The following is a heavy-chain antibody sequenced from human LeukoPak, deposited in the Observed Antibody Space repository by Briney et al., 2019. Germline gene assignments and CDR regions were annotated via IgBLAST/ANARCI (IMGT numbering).Heavy chain of an antibody. V-gene: IGHV3-74*01. D-gene: IGHD2-15*01. CDR2: IISDGSAT. Sequence: PGGSLRLSCAASGLTFSNYWMQWVRQAPGKGLVWVSRIISDGSATNYADSVKGRFTISRDNAKNTLYLQMNSLRVEDTAVYYCARDRVPYCSGVSCSVDVWGQGTTVTVAS. J-gene: IGHJ6*02. CDR1: GLTFSNYW. CDR3: ARDRVPYCSGVSCSVDV.